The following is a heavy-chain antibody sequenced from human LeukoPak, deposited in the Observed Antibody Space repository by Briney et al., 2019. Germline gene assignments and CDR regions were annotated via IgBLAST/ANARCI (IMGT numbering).Heavy chain of an antibody. D-gene: IGHD1-26*01. CDR3: VNLWEAGY. V-gene: IGHV3-7*01. CDR1: GFTFSSYW. CDR2: IKQDGSEK. J-gene: IGHJ4*02. Sequence: GRSLRLSCAASGFTFSSYWMSWVRQAPGKGLEWVANIKQDGSEKYYVDSVKGRFTISRDNAKNSLYLQLNSLRVEDTAMYYCVNLWEAGYWGQGTLVTVSS.